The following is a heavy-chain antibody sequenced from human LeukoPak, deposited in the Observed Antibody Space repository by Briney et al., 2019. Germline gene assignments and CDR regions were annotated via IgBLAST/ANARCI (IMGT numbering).Heavy chain of an antibody. Sequence: TEILSLTCTVSGGSISSYYWSWIRQPPGKGLEWIGHIYYSGSTNYNPSLKSRVTISIDTSKNQFSLRLSSVTAADTAVYYCARGAAGYSYGWGQGTLVTVSS. J-gene: IGHJ4*02. CDR3: ARGAAGYSYG. V-gene: IGHV4-59*01. CDR2: IYYSGST. CDR1: GGSISSYY. D-gene: IGHD5-18*01.